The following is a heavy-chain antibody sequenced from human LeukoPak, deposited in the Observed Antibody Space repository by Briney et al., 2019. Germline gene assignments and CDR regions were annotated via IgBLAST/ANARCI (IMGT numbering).Heavy chain of an antibody. Sequence: PGGSLRLSCAASVFIFSSYSMNWVRQAPGKGLEWVSSISSSSSYIYYADSVKGRFTISRDNAKHSLYLQRNSLRAEDTAVYYCASNGDLDYWGQGTLVTVSS. D-gene: IGHD7-27*01. J-gene: IGHJ4*02. V-gene: IGHV3-21*01. CDR1: VFIFSSYS. CDR3: ASNGDLDY. CDR2: ISSSSSYI.